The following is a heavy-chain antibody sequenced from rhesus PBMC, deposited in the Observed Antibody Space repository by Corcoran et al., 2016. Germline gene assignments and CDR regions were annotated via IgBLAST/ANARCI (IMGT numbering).Heavy chain of an antibody. Sequence: QVQLQESGPGLVKPSETLSLTCAVSGYSISSGYGWSWIRQPPGKGLEWTAYISFSGNSTNTPSFEKRVTISIDTSKNQFSLRLSSVTAADTAGYYCAGDPSLGGLDSWGQGVVVTVSS. CDR1: GYSISSGYG. D-gene: IGHD3-3*01. V-gene: IGHV4-127*01. J-gene: IGHJ6*01. CDR3: AGDPSLGGLDS. CDR2: ISFSGNS.